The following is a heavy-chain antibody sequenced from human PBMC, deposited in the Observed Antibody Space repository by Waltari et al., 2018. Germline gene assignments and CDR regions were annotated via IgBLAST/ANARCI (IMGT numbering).Heavy chain of an antibody. Sequence: QVQLVQSGAEVKKPGASVKISCKTSEYTFASSYVHWVRQAPGQGLEWMGIINPSGGSTSYAQRFQGRVTMTRETSTSTVYMELSSLKSEDTAVYYCATDTGALWMDVWGQGTTVTVSS. CDR3: ATDTGALWMDV. V-gene: IGHV1-46*01. CDR2: INPSGGST. D-gene: IGHD2-21*01. J-gene: IGHJ6*02. CDR1: EYTFASSY.